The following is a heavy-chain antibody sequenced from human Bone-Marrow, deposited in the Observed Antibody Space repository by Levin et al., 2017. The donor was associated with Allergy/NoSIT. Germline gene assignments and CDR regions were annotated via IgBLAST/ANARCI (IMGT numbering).Heavy chain of an antibody. CDR3: AKDNSEVVSEWSPTFEY. CDR2: ISGHGGNT. Sequence: PGGSLRLSCAASGFTFSSYAMSWVRQAPGKGLEWVSTISGHGGNTWYTDSVKDRFTISRDNSKNTLYLQMKSLRAEDTAVYYCAKDNSEVVSEWSPTFEYWGQGTLVTVSS. J-gene: IGHJ4*02. V-gene: IGHV3-23*01. D-gene: IGHD3-3*01. CDR1: GFTFSSYA.